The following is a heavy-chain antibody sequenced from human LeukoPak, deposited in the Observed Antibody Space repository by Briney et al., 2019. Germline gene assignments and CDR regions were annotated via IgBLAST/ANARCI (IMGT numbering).Heavy chain of an antibody. D-gene: IGHD6-13*01. CDR3: AKDRVAAAGIYNWFDP. CDR1: GFTFSSYG. J-gene: IGHJ5*02. V-gene: IGHV3-30*02. Sequence: GGSLRLSCAASGFTFSSYGMHWVRQAPGKGLEWVAFIRYDGSNTYYADSVKGRFTISRDNSKNTLYLQMNSLRAEDTAVYYCAKDRVAAAGIYNWFDPWGQGTLVTVSS. CDR2: IRYDGSNT.